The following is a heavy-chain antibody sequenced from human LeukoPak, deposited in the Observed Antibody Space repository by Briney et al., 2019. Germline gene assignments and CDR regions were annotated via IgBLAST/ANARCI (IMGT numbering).Heavy chain of an antibody. D-gene: IGHD3-3*01. J-gene: IGHJ5*02. CDR1: GFTFSSYW. CDR2: LNPDGSRK. Sequence: GGSLRLSCAASGFTFSSYWMTWVRQAPGKGLERVANLNPDGSRKFYVDSVKGRFTISRGNAKNSLYLQMHSLRAEDTALYYCARDAYDDSSESWGQGTLVTVSS. V-gene: IGHV3-7*01. CDR3: ARDAYDDSSES.